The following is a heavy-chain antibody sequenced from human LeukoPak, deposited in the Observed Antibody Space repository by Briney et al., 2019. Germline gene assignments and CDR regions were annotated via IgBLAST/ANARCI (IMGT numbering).Heavy chain of an antibody. CDR3: ARDLNYYGSGYYYGD. CDR2: ISDSSRYI. J-gene: IGHJ4*02. CDR1: GFTLSSHS. Sequence: GGSLRLSCTASGFTLSSHSMNWVRQAPGKGLEWVSSISDSSRYIYYADSVKGRFTISRDNAKNSLFLQMNSLRAEDTAVYYCARDLNYYGSGYYYGDWGQGTLVTVSS. V-gene: IGHV3-21*06. D-gene: IGHD3-10*01.